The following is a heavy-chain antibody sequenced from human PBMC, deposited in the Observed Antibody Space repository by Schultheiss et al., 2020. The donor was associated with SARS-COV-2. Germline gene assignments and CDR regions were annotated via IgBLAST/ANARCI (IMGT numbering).Heavy chain of an antibody. CDR2: VSYGGTNK. Sequence: GGSLRLSCAASGFSFSTYAMHWVRQAPGKGLAWVAVVSYGGTNKYYADSVKGRFTISRDNSNNTLYLQMNSLRPEDTAVYYCARDPDGYLVYHHGMDVWGQGTTVTVSS. V-gene: IGHV3-30*01. CDR3: ARDPDGYLVYHHGMDV. D-gene: IGHD5-24*01. J-gene: IGHJ6*02. CDR1: GFSFSTYA.